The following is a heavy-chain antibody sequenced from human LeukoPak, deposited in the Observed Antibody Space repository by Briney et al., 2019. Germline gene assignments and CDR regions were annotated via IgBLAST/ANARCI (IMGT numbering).Heavy chain of an antibody. CDR3: TRDPRGGTLVY. V-gene: IGHV3-74*01. CDR2: IHSDGRSS. J-gene: IGHJ4*02. CDR1: GLTFSSYW. D-gene: IGHD3-10*01. Sequence: PGGSLRLSCAASGLTFSSYWMHWVRQAPGKGLVWVSRIHSDGRSSDSVASVKGRFIICRDYAKKLLNVQMNRLRAEDTAVYDSTRDPRGGTLVYCGQGALVTVSS.